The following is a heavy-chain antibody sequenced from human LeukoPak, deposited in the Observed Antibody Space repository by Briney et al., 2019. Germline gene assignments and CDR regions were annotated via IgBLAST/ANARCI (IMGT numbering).Heavy chain of an antibody. Sequence: SETLSLTCTVSGGSVSSASYYWNWIRQPPGKGLEWIGYIYYSGSTTYNPSLKSRVTISVDTSKNQFSLKLTSVTAADTAVYYCARVPQFNGLFDYWGQGTLVTVSS. V-gene: IGHV4-61*01. D-gene: IGHD2-8*01. CDR2: IYYSGST. J-gene: IGHJ4*02. CDR3: ARVPQFNGLFDY. CDR1: GGSVSSASYY.